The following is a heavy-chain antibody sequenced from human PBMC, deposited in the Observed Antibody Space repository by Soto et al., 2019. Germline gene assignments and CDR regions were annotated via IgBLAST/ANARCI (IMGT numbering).Heavy chain of an antibody. CDR2: ISGSGGST. CDR3: AKVKYYDSSGLTNWFDP. V-gene: IGHV3-23*01. Sequence: GGSLRPSCAASGFTFSSYALSWVRQAPGKGLEWVSAISGSGGSTYYADSVKGRFTSSRDNSKNTLYLQMNSLRAEDTAVYYCAKVKYYDSSGLTNWFDPWGQGTLVTVSS. J-gene: IGHJ5*02. D-gene: IGHD3-22*01. CDR1: GFTFSSYA.